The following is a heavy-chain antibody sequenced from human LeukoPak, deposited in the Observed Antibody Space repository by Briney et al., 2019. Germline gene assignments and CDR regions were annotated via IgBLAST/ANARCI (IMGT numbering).Heavy chain of an antibody. CDR1: GGSISSSGYS. Sequence: SETLSLTCAVSGGSISSSGYSWSWIRQPPGKGLEWIGYIYHSGGTYYNPSLKSRVTISVDRSSNQFSLKLTSVAAADTAVYYCARTVTTTHFDYWGQGTLVTVSS. D-gene: IGHD4-11*01. CDR2: IYHSGGT. CDR3: ARTVTTTHFDY. J-gene: IGHJ4*02. V-gene: IGHV4-30-2*01.